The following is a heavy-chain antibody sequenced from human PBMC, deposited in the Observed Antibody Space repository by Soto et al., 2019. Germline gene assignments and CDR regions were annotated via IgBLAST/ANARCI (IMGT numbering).Heavy chain of an antibody. Sequence: EVQLLASGGGLVQPGGSLRLSCAASGFTFSSYAMSWVRQAPGKGLEWVSAISGSGGSTYYADSVKGRFTISRDNSKNTLYLQMNSLRAEDTAVYYCAKEGYCSSTSCYSHPPNWFDPWGQGTLVTVSS. CDR3: AKEGYCSSTSCYSHPPNWFDP. D-gene: IGHD2-2*02. J-gene: IGHJ5*02. V-gene: IGHV3-23*01. CDR1: GFTFSSYA. CDR2: ISGSGGST.